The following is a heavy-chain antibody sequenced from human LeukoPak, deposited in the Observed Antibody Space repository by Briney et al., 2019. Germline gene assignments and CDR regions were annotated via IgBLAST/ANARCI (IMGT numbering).Heavy chain of an antibody. CDR3: AREGNYDFWRGYTRPYYFYGMDV. Sequence: ASVKVSCKASGYTFTCYYMHWVRQAPGQGLEWMGWISAHNGKANYAQNLQGRVSMTTDTSTNTAYMELRSLRSDDTAVYYCAREGNYDFWRGYTRPYYFYGMDVWGQGTTVTVSS. V-gene: IGHV1-18*04. J-gene: IGHJ6*02. CDR2: ISAHNGKA. D-gene: IGHD3-3*01. CDR1: GYTFTCYY.